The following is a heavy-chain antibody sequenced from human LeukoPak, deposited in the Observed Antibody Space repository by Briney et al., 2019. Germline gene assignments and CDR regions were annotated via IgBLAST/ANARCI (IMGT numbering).Heavy chain of an antibody. J-gene: IGHJ3*02. V-gene: IGHV4-59*08. CDR2: IYYSGST. CDR3: ARGGTYCGGDCYSYAFDI. CDR1: GGSINSYY. Sequence: SETLSLTCTVSGGSINSYYWSWIRQPPGKGLEWIGYIYYSGSTNYNPSLKSRVTISVDTSKNQFSLKLSSVTAADTAVYYCARGGTYCGGDCYSYAFDIWGQGTMVTVSS. D-gene: IGHD2-21*02.